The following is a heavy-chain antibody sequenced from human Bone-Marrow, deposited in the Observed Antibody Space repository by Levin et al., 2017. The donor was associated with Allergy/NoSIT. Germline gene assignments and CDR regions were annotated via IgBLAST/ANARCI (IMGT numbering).Heavy chain of an antibody. CDR2: IYPGDSNT. D-gene: IGHD2-2*01. Sequence: PGESLKISCKGSGYSFSTFWIGWVRQMPGKGLEWMGIIYPGDSNTKYSPSFKGQVTISVDKSINTAYLRWSSLKASDSAMYYCARPIFSNTWRGEYFHYWGQGTQVTVSS. J-gene: IGHJ1*01. V-gene: IGHV5-51*01. CDR3: ARPIFSNTWRGEYFHY. CDR1: GYSFSTFW.